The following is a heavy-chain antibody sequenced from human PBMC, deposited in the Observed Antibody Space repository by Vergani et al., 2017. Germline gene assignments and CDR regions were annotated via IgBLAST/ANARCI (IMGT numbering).Heavy chain of an antibody. CDR3: ARHPPYYYDSSGYYSGYSSV. CDR2: IYYSGST. Sequence: QLQLQESGPGLVKPSETLSLTCTVSGGSISSSSYYWGWIRQPPGKGLEWIGSIYYSGSTYYNPSLKSRVTISVDTSKNQFSLKLSSVTAADTAVYYCARHPPYYYDSSGYYSGYSSVWGQGTLVTVSS. J-gene: IGHJ4*02. V-gene: IGHV4-39*01. CDR1: GGSISSSSYY. D-gene: IGHD3-22*01.